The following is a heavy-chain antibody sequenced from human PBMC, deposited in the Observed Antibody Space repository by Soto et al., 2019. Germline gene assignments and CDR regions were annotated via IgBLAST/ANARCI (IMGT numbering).Heavy chain of an antibody. Sequence: SETLSLTCAVYGGSFSGYYWSWIRQPPGKGLEWIGEINHSGSTNYNPSLKSRVTISVDTSKNQFSLKLSSVTAADTAVYYCAREQVRGVIITPLVAFDIWGQGTMVTVSS. CDR1: GGSFSGYY. D-gene: IGHD3-10*01. V-gene: IGHV4-34*01. CDR3: AREQVRGVIITPLVAFDI. J-gene: IGHJ3*02. CDR2: INHSGST.